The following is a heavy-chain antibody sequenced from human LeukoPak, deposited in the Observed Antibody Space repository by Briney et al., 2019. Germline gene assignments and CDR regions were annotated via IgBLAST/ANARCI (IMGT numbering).Heavy chain of an antibody. Sequence: KPSETLSLTCAVYGGSFSDYYWSWIRQSPDKGLEWIGEISHSGSANYNPSLKSRVTISVDTSKNQFSLKLSSVTAADTAVYYCARAVFYDSSGYYYPYYYYMDVWGKGTTVTVSS. D-gene: IGHD3-22*01. CDR3: ARAVFYDSSGYYYPYYYYMDV. J-gene: IGHJ6*03. V-gene: IGHV4-34*01. CDR1: GGSFSDYY. CDR2: ISHSGSA.